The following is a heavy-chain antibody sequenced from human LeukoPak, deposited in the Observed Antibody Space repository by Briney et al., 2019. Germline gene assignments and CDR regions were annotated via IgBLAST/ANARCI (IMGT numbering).Heavy chain of an antibody. CDR2: ISYDGSNK. CDR3: ARRKPNPFDY. Sequence: PGRSLRLSCAASGFTFSSNAMHWVRQAPGKGLEWVAVISYDGSNKYYADSVKGRFTISRDNSKNTLYLQMNSLRAEDTAVYYCARRKPNPFDYWGQGTLVTVSS. CDR1: GFTFSSNA. J-gene: IGHJ4*02. V-gene: IGHV3-30-3*01.